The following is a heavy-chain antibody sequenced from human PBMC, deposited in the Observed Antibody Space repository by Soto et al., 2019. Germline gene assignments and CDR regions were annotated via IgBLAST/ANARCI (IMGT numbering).Heavy chain of an antibody. Sequence: QVQLVQSGAEMQQPGASVRVSCKASGGTFSKYAFSWVRQAPGQGLEWLGGTITMFGTPNYAQKFQGRVAIAADESTATVHMEVSSLRSEDTAVYFCVRPLRATNYSYGMAGWGQGTTVTVSS. V-gene: IGHV1-69*01. J-gene: IGHJ6*02. CDR3: VRPLRATNYSYGMAG. D-gene: IGHD2-15*01. CDR1: GGTFSKYA. CDR2: TITMFGTP.